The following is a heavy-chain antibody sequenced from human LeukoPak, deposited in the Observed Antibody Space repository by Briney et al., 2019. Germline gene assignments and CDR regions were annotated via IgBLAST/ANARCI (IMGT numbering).Heavy chain of an antibody. CDR3: ARRYSSSSGASDAFDI. CDR2: IYPGDSDT. V-gene: IGHV5-51*01. J-gene: IGHJ3*02. Sequence: GESLKISCKGFGYSFTSYWIGWVRQMPGKGLGWMGIIYPGDSDTRYSPSFQGQVTISADKSISTADLQWSSLKASDTAMYYCARRYSSSSGASDAFDIWGQGTMVTVSS. CDR1: GYSFTSYW. D-gene: IGHD6-6*01.